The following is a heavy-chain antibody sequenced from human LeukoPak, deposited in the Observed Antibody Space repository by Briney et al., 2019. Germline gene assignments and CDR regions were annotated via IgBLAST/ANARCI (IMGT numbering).Heavy chain of an antibody. CDR1: GFTFSSYG. CDR3: AKYYDSSGYYIYYGMDV. J-gene: IGHJ6*02. Sequence: PGGSLRLSCAVSGFTFSSYGMHWVRQAPGKGLEWVAVISYDGSNKYYADYVKGRFTMSRDNSKNTLYLQMNSLRAEDTAVYYCAKYYDSSGYYIYYGMDVWVQGTTVTVSS. CDR2: ISYDGSNK. D-gene: IGHD3-22*01. V-gene: IGHV3-30*18.